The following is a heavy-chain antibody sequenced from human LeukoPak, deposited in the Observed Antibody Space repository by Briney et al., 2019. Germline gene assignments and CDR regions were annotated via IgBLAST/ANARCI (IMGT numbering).Heavy chain of an antibody. CDR3: AGGSGTYSPDY. CDR2: VSSNGDRT. Sequence: GGSLRLSCAASGFTFSRYDMHWVRQAPGRGLEYVSGVSSNGDRTYYAKSVKGRFTISRDNSKNTLYLQMGSLRAEDMAVYYCAGGSGTYSPDYWGQGTLVTVSS. CDR1: GFTFSRYD. V-gene: IGHV3-64*01. J-gene: IGHJ4*02. D-gene: IGHD3-10*01.